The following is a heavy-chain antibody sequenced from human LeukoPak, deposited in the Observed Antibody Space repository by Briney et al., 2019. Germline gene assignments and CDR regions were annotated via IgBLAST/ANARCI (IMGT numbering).Heavy chain of an antibody. CDR2: ISSSSSYI. CDR1: GFTFSSYS. Sequence: GGSLRLSCAASGFTFSSYSMNWVRQAPGKGLEWVSSISSSSSYIYYADSVKGRFTISRDNAKNSLYLQMSSLRAEDTAVYYCARDALTSFGWFDPWGQGTLVTVSS. J-gene: IGHJ5*02. V-gene: IGHV3-21*01. CDR3: ARDALTSFGWFDP. D-gene: IGHD3-10*01.